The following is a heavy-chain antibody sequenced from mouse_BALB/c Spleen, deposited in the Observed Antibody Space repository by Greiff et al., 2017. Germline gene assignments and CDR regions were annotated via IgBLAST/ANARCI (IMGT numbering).Heavy chain of an antibody. Sequence: LVESGAELAKPGASVKMSCKASGYTFTSYWMHWVKQRPGQGLEWIGYINPSTGYTEYNQKFKDKATLTADKSSSTAYMQLSSLTSEDSAVYYCASYYRYDYAMDYWGQGTSVTVSS. V-gene: IGHV1-7*01. CDR1: GYTFTSYW. CDR3: ASYYRYDYAMDY. D-gene: IGHD2-14*01. J-gene: IGHJ4*01. CDR2: INPSTGYT.